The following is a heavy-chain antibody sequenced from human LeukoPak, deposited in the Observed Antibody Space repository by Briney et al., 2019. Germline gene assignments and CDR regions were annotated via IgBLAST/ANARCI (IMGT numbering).Heavy chain of an antibody. CDR3: ARGDGAAAGKGIYYFDY. Sequence: GESLKISCKGSGYSFTYYWIGWVRQMPGKGLELMGIIYPSDSDTRYSPSFQGQVTISADKSISTAYLQWSSLKASDTAMYYCARGDGAAAGKGIYYFDYWGQGTLVTVSS. D-gene: IGHD6-13*01. J-gene: IGHJ4*02. CDR1: GYSFTYYW. V-gene: IGHV5-51*01. CDR2: IYPSDSDT.